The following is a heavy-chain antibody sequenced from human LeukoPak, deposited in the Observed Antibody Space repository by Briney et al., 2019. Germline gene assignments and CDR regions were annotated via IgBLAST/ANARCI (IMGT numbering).Heavy chain of an antibody. CDR2: ISYSGST. CDR3: ARAAYCGGDCYYYFTT. D-gene: IGHD2-21*02. J-gene: IGHJ4*02. Sequence: SQTLSLTCTVSGGSISSGGYYWSWIRQHPGEGLEWIGYISYSGSTSYNPSLQSRLTISVDTSKNQLSLRLSSVTAADTAVYFCARAAYCGGDCYYYFTTGAREPWSPSPQ. CDR1: GGSISSGGYY. V-gene: IGHV4-31*03.